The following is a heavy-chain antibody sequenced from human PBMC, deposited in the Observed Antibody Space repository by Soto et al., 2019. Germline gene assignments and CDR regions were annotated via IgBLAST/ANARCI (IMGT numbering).Heavy chain of an antibody. CDR2: IMFIGDFT. CDR1: GFTFSTYA. Sequence: EVQLLESGGGFVQPGESLRLACTASGFTFSTYAMSWVRQAPGKGLEWVSTIMFIGDFTHYADSVKGRFTISRVTSKNTSYMPTNSLRADDTALYYCAKDRGSSGWQPLLASWGQGTVVTVSS. D-gene: IGHD6-19*01. V-gene: IGHV3-23*01. CDR3: AKDRGSSGWQPLLAS. J-gene: IGHJ5*02.